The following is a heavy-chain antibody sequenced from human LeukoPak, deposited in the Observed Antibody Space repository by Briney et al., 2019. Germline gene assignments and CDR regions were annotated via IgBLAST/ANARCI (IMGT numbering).Heavy chain of an antibody. CDR1: GFTFSSYA. CDR2: ISGSGGST. D-gene: IGHD5-12*01. V-gene: IGHV3-23*01. CDR3: AKGADGGYGCYYYYYGMDV. Sequence: GGSLRLSCAASGFTFSSYAMSWVRQAPGKGLEWVSAISGSGGSTYYADSVKGRFTISRDNSKNTLYLQMNSLRAEDTAVYYCAKGADGGYGCYYYYYGMDVWGQGTTVTVSS. J-gene: IGHJ6*02.